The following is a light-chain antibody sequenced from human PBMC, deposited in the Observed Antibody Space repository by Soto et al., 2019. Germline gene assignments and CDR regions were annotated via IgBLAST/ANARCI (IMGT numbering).Light chain of an antibody. CDR2: AAS. CDR3: RHYNTQSVT. Sequence: DIQLIQSPATLSASVGDRITITCRASENIFKFLAWYQQRSGSAPNLLIYAASDLESGVPSRFSGSGSGTEFTLTIDNLQPDDSSTYYCRHYNTQSVTFGGGTKVDVK. V-gene: IGKV1-5*01. J-gene: IGKJ4*01. CDR1: ENIFKF.